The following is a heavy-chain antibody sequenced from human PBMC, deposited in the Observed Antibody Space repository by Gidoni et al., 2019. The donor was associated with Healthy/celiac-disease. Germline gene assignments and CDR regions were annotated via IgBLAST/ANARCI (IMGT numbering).Heavy chain of an antibody. V-gene: IGHV2-26*01. D-gene: IGHD2-8*01. CDR1: GFSLSNARMG. Sequence: QVTLKESGPVLVKPTETLTLTCTVSGFSLSNARMGVSWIRQPPGKALEWLAHIFSNDEKSYSTSLKSRLTISKDTSKSQVVLTMTNMDPVDTATYYCARDINGYCTNGVCYGWFDPWGQGTLVTVSS. CDR2: IFSNDEK. CDR3: ARDINGYCTNGVCYGWFDP. J-gene: IGHJ5*02.